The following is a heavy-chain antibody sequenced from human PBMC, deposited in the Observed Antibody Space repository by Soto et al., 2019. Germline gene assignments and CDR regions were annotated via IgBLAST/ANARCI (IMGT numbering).Heavy chain of an antibody. J-gene: IGHJ4*02. Sequence: PSETLSLTCTVSGGSISSGGYYWSWIRQHPGKGLEWIGYIYYSGSTYYNPSLKSRVTISVDTSKNQFSLKLSSVTAADTAVYYCARARYGDSRLLEYWGQGTLVTVS. D-gene: IGHD4-17*01. CDR2: IYYSGST. CDR1: GGSISSGGYY. V-gene: IGHV4-31*03. CDR3: ARARYGDSRLLEY.